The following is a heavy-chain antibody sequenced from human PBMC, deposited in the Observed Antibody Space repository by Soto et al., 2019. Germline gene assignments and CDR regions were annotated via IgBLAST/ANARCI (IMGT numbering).Heavy chain of an antibody. CDR1: GGSISSYY. CDR2: IYYSGST. J-gene: IGHJ6*02. V-gene: IGHV4-59*01. CDR3: AREEERAARTWGYYYYGMDV. Sequence: SQTLSLTCTVSGGSISSYYWSWIRQPPGKGLEWIGYIYYSGSTNYNPSLKSRVTISVDTSKNQFSLKLSSVTAADTAVYYCAREEERAARTWGYYYYGMDVWGQGTTVTVSS. D-gene: IGHD6-6*01.